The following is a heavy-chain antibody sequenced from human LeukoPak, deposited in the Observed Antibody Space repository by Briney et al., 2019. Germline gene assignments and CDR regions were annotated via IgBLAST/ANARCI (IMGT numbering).Heavy chain of an antibody. D-gene: IGHD3-3*01. CDR2: ISGSGGST. J-gene: IGHJ4*02. CDR3: AKQKPTNYDFWSGYWFDY. Sequence: PGGSLRLSCAASGFTFSSYAMSWVRQAPGKGLEWVSAISGSGGSTYYADSVKGRFTISRDNPKNTLYLQMNSLRAEDTAVYYCAKQKPTNYDFWSGYWFDYWGQGTLVTVSS. V-gene: IGHV3-23*01. CDR1: GFTFSSYA.